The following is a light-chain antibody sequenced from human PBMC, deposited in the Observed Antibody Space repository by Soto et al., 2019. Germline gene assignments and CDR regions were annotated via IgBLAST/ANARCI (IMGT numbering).Light chain of an antibody. V-gene: IGKV3-11*01. Sequence: EIVMTQSPATRSVSPGERATLSCRASQSVGSYLAWYQHKPCQAHRLLISDASNRATGIPARFSGSGSETDFTLTISSLEPQDSAVYYCQQRSNWPSLTFGGGTKVDIK. CDR3: QQRSNWPSLT. J-gene: IGKJ4*01. CDR1: QSVGSY. CDR2: DAS.